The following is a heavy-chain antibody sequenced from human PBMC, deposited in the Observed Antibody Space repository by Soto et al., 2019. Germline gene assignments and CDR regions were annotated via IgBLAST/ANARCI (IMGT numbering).Heavy chain of an antibody. CDR2: IYHSGST. D-gene: IGHD2-15*01. CDR1: GVSINSANW. V-gene: IGHV4-4*02. Sequence: QMQLQESGPGLVKPSGTLSLTCTVSGVSINSANWWTWVRQSPGKGLEWIGEIYHSGSTNFNPSLKCRVTISVDNSKNRFYLALTSVTAADTAVYYCARYCGGGSCYLGAFDIWGQGTMVTVSS. CDR3: ARYCGGGSCYLGAFDI. J-gene: IGHJ3*02.